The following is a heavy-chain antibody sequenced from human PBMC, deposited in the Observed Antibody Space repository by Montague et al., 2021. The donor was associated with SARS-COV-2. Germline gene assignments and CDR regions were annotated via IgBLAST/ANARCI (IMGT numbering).Heavy chain of an antibody. J-gene: IGHJ5*02. D-gene: IGHD1-26*01. CDR2: LYTSGST. Sequence: TLSLTCTVSGGSISSCNYYWSWMRQPAGKGLEWIRRLYTSGSTNYNPSLKSRVTISADTYKNQFSLKLSSMTAADTAGYYCAREVGRYDDWHPDPWGQGTLVTVSS. V-gene: IGHV4-61*02. CDR1: GGSISSCNYY. CDR3: AREVGRYDDWHPDP.